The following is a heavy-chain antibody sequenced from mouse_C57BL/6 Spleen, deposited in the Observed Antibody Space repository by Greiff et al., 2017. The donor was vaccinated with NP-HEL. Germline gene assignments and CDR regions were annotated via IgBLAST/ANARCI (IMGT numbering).Heavy chain of an antibody. V-gene: IGHV1-18*01. Sequence: VQLKESGPELVKPGASVKIPCKASGYTFTDYNMDWVKQSHGKSLEWIGDINPNNGGTIYNQKFKGKATLTVDKSSSTAYMELRSLTSEDTAVYYCARRAGDYYGSSYDYFDYWGQGTTLTVSS. CDR1: GYTFTDYN. CDR3: ARRAGDYYGSSYDYFDY. D-gene: IGHD1-1*01. CDR2: INPNNGGT. J-gene: IGHJ2*01.